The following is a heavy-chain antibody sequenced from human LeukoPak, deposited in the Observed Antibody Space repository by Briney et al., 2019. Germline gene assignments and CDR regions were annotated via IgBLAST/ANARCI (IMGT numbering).Heavy chain of an antibody. Sequence: ASVKVSCKASGYTFTSYGISWVRQAPGQGLEWMGWISAYNGNTNYTQKLQGRVTMTTDTSTSTAYMELRSLRSDDTAAYYCARDRYGSGSYPALDYWGQGTLVTVSS. CDR1: GYTFTSYG. CDR2: ISAYNGNT. J-gene: IGHJ4*02. CDR3: ARDRYGSGSYPALDY. D-gene: IGHD3-10*01. V-gene: IGHV1-18*01.